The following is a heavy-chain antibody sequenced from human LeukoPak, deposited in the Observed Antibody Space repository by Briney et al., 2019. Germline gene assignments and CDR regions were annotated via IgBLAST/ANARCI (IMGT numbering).Heavy chain of an antibody. CDR1: GFTFSSYA. V-gene: IGHV3-23*01. CDR2: ISGSGGST. J-gene: IGHJ4*02. D-gene: IGHD3-22*01. Sequence: GGSLRLSCVASGFTFSSYAMSWVRQAPGKGLEWVSGISGSGGSTYYADSVKGRFTISRDNSKNTLYLQMNSLRAEDTAVYYCARGLYYYDSSGYFHYWGQGTLVTVSS. CDR3: ARGLYYYDSSGYFHY.